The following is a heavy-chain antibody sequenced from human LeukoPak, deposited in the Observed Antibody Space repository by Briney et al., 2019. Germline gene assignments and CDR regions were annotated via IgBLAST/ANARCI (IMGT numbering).Heavy chain of an antibody. D-gene: IGHD2-8*01. CDR3: ARYSGSPDIVLMVYALDAFDI. CDR1: GGSISSYY. CDR2: IYYSGST. J-gene: IGHJ3*02. Sequence: SETLSLTCTVSGGSISSYYWSWIRQPPGKGLEWIGYIYYSGSTNYNPSLKSRVTISVDTSKDQFSLELSSVTAADTAVYYCARYSGSPDIVLMVYALDAFDIWGQGTMVTVSS. V-gene: IGHV4-59*01.